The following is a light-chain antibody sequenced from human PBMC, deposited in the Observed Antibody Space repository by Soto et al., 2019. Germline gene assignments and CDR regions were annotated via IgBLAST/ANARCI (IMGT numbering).Light chain of an antibody. J-gene: IGLJ2*01. V-gene: IGLV2-14*01. CDR1: SSDVGGYNY. Sequence: QSVLTQPASVSGSPGQSITISCTGTSSDVGGYNYVSWYQQHPGKAPKLMIYDVSNRPSGVSNRFSGSKSGNTASLTISGLQAEDEAEYYGSSNTSSSTVFGGGTKLTVL. CDR2: DVS. CDR3: SSNTSSSTV.